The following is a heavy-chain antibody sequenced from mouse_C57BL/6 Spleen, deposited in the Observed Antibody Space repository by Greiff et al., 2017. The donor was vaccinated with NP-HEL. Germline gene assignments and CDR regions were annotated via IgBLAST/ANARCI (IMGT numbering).Heavy chain of an antibody. CDR2: ISYSGST. J-gene: IGHJ3*01. D-gene: IGHD2-4*01. CDR3: ARSDYDGVSWFAY. CDR1: GYSITSDY. Sequence: DVKLQESGPGLAKPSQTLSLTCSVTGYSITSDYWNWIRKFPGNKLEYMGYISYSGSTYYNPSLKSRISITRDTSKNQYYLQLNSVTTEDTATYDCARSDYDGVSWFAYWGQGTLVTVSA. V-gene: IGHV3-8*01.